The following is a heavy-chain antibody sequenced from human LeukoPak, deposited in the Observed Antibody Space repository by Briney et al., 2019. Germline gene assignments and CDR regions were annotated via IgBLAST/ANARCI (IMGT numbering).Heavy chain of an antibody. CDR1: GYTFTGYY. J-gene: IGHJ4*02. Sequence: ASVKVSCKASGYTFTGYYMHWVRQAPGQGLEWMGWINPNSGGTNCAQKFQGRVTMTKDTSISTAYMELSRLRSDDTAVYYCARVASYYDSSGYSDWGQGTLVTVSS. CDR3: ARVASYYDSSGYSD. D-gene: IGHD3-22*01. V-gene: IGHV1-2*02. CDR2: INPNSGGT.